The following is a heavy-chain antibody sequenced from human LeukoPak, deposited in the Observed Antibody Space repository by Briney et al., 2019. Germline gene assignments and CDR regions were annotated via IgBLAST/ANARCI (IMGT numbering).Heavy chain of an antibody. V-gene: IGHV4-59*08. J-gene: IGHJ4*02. CDR2: IYITGNT. Sequence: PSETLSLTCAVYGGSFSGYYWSWIRQPPGKGLEWIGYIYITGNTNYSPSLKSRVTMSLDTSKNQFSLKLSSVTATDTAVYYCARHPFFNPFDYWGLGTLVTVSS. D-gene: IGHD1-14*01. CDR1: GGSFSGYY. CDR3: ARHPFFNPFDY.